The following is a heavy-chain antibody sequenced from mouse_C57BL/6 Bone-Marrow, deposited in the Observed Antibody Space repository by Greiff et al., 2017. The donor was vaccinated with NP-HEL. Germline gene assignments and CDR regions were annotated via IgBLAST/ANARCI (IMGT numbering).Heavy chain of an antibody. CDR1: CYSITSGYY. J-gene: IGHJ3*01. V-gene: IGHV3-6*01. Sequence: EVQLVESGPGLVKPSQSLSLTCSVTCYSITSGYYWNWIRQFPGNKLEWMGYISYDGSNNYNPSLNNRISITRDTSKNQFFLKLNSVTTEDTATYYCARDFYWGQGTLVTVSA. D-gene: IGHD2-3*01. CDR2: ISYDGSN. CDR3: ARDFY.